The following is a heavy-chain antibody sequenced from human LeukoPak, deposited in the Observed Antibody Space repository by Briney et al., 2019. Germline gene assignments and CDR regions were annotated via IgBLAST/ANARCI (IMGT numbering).Heavy chain of an antibody. CDR3: ARGPEDTIFGVVINIDY. V-gene: IGHV4-34*01. CDR2: INHSGST. D-gene: IGHD3-3*01. Sequence: PSETLSLTCAVYGGSFSGYYWSWIRQPPGKGLEWIGEINHSGSTNYNPSLKSRVTISVDTSKNQFSLKLSSVTAADTAVYYCARGPEDTIFGVVINIDYWGQGTLVTVSS. J-gene: IGHJ4*02. CDR1: GGSFSGYY.